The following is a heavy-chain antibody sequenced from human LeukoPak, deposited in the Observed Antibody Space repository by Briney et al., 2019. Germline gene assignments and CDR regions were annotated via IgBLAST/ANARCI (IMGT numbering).Heavy chain of an antibody. CDR3: ARAARLVGATYFDY. J-gene: IGHJ4*02. CDR1: GFTFDNYG. D-gene: IGHD1-26*01. CDR2: VNWNGGST. V-gene: IGHV3-20*04. Sequence: PGGSLRLSCAASGFTFDNYGMTWVRQVPGKGLEWVSGVNWNGGSTGYADSVKGRFTISRDNAKNSLYLQMNSLRAEDTALYYCARAARLVGATYFDYWGQGTLVTVSP.